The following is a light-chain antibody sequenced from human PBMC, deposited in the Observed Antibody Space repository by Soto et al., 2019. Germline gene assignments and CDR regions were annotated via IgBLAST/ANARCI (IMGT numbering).Light chain of an antibody. J-gene: IGKJ1*01. V-gene: IGKV3-15*01. CDR2: GAS. CDR3: QQYNNWPPERT. CDR1: QSVGSN. Sequence: EIVMTQSPATLSVSPGARATLSCRASQSVGSNLAWYQQKPGQAPRLLIYGASTRATGIPARFSGSGSGTEFTLTISSLQSEDFAIYFCQQYNNWPPERTFGQGTKVEIK.